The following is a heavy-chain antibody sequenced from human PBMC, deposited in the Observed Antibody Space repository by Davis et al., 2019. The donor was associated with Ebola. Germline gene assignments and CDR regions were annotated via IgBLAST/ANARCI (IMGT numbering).Heavy chain of an antibody. D-gene: IGHD3-22*01. CDR1: GFTFSSYA. J-gene: IGHJ6*04. CDR3: ARDMIVVVTLYGMDV. V-gene: IGHV3-23*01. Sequence: GESLKISCAASGFTFSSYAMSWVRQAPGKGLEWVSAISGSGGSTYHADSVKGRFTISRDNAKNSLYLQMNSLRAEDTAVYYCARDMIVVVTLYGMDVWGKGTTVTVSS. CDR2: ISGSGGST.